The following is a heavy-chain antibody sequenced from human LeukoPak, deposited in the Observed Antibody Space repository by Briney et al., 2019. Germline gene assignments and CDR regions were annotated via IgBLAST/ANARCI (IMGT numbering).Heavy chain of an antibody. D-gene: IGHD2-2*01. CDR1: GHNISGSA. CDR3: NFCTTTNCDSDV. J-gene: IGHJ6*04. Sequence: GGSLRLSCAASGHNISGSAMHWVRQASGKGLEWVGRIRSKANGYATEYAASVKGRFTISRDDSKNTAYLQMNSLKTEDTAVYICNFCTTTNCDSDVWGKGTTVTVSS. V-gene: IGHV3-73*01. CDR2: IRSKANGYAT.